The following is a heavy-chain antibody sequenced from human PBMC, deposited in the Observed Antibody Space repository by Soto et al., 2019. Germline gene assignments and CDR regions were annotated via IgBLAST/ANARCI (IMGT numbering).Heavy chain of an antibody. CDR3: ARDGRDYYDSSGSMDLVAFDI. CDR2: INPNSGGT. Sequence: ASVKVSCKASGYTFTCYYMHWVRQSPGQGLEWMGWINPNSGGTNYAQKFQGWVTMTRDTSISTAYMELSRLRSGDTAVYCCARDGRDYYDSSGSMDLVAFDIWGQGTMVTVSS. V-gene: IGHV1-2*04. D-gene: IGHD3-22*01. CDR1: GYTFTCYY. J-gene: IGHJ3*02.